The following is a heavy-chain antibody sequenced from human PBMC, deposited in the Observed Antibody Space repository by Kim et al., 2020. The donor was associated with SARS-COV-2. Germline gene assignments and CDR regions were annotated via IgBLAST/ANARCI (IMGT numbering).Heavy chain of an antibody. V-gene: IGHV1-46*01. CDR3: ARDGPRWQWLVRVGGWKSYLDP. J-gene: IGHJ5*02. D-gene: IGHD6-19*01. CDR1: GYTFTSYY. CDR2: INPSGGST. Sequence: ASVKVSCKASGYTFTSYYMHWVRQAPGQGLEWMGIINPSGGSTSYAQKFQGRVTMTRDTSTSTVYMELSSLRSEDTAVYYCARDGPRWQWLVRVGGWKSYLDPWGQGTLVTVSS.